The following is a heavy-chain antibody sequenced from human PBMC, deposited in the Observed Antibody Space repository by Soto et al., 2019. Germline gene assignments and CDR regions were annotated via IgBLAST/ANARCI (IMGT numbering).Heavy chain of an antibody. CDR3: ARVGYGVEAAEGEFDY. CDR2: IYHSGST. D-gene: IGHD6-13*01. J-gene: IGHJ4*02. Sequence: QVQLQESGPGLVKPSGTLSLTCAVSGGSISSSNWWSWVRQPPGKGLEWIGEIYHSGSTNYNPSLKSRVTILVDKSKNQFSLKLSSVTAADTAVYYCARVGYGVEAAEGEFDYWGQGTLVTVSS. V-gene: IGHV4-4*02. CDR1: GGSISSSNW.